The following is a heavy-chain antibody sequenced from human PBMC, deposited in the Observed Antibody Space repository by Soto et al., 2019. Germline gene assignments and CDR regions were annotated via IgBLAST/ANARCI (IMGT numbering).Heavy chain of an antibody. CDR3: AKALSSTFFGFWSVLNYGMDV. V-gene: IGHV3-23*01. CDR2: ISGSGGST. Sequence: GSLRLSCAASGFTFSSYAMSWVRQAPGKGLEWVSGISGSGGSTYYAESVKGRFTISRDNSKNTLYLQMNSLRAEDTAVYYCAKALSSTFFGFWSVLNYGMDVWGQGTTVTVSS. J-gene: IGHJ6*02. D-gene: IGHD3-3*01. CDR1: GFTFSSYA.